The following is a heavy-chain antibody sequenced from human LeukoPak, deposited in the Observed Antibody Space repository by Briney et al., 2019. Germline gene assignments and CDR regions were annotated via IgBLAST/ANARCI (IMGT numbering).Heavy chain of an antibody. CDR3: ARGGPVAGTSVPLRYNWFDP. J-gene: IGHJ5*02. Sequence: SVKVSCKASGGTFSSYAISWVRQAPGQGLEWMGRIIPILGIANYAQKFQGRVTITADKSTSTAYMELSSLRSEDTAVYYCARGGPVAGTSVPLRYNWFDPGAREPWSPSPQ. CDR2: IIPILGIA. V-gene: IGHV1-69*04. D-gene: IGHD6-19*01. CDR1: GGTFSSYA.